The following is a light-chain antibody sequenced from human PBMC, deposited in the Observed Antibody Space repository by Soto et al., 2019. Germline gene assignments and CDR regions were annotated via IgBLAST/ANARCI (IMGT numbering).Light chain of an antibody. CDR2: GAF. CDR3: QQYNDWPLT. J-gene: IGKJ1*01. Sequence: EIVLTQSPGTLSLSPGERATLSCRASQGVRTYLSYVAWYQQKPGQAPSLLIYGAFTRATGIPARFSGTGSGTEFTLTISSLQSEDFALYYCQQYNDWPLTFGQGTKVDIK. CDR1: QGVRTY. V-gene: IGKV3-15*01.